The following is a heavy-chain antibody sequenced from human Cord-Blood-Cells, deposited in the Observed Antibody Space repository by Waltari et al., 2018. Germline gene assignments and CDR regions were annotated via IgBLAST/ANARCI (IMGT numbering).Heavy chain of an antibody. V-gene: IGHV4-4*07. CDR1: GGSISSYY. CDR3: ARVARIAAAGTGDWYFDL. J-gene: IGHJ2*01. Sequence: QVQLQESGPGLVKPSETLSLTCTVPGGSISSYYWSCIRPPAGTGLEWIGRIYTSGSTNYNPSLKSRVTMSVDTSKNQFSLKLSSVTAADTAVYYCARVARIAAAGTGDWYFDLWGRGTLVTVSS. CDR2: IYTSGST. D-gene: IGHD6-13*01.